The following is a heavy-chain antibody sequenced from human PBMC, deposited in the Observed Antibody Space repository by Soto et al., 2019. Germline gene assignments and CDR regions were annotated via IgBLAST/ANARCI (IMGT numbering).Heavy chain of an antibody. V-gene: IGHV1-18*01. D-gene: IGHD3-9*01. CDR2: ISAYNGNT. Sequence: QVQLVQSGAEVKKPGASVKVSCKASGYTFTSYGIIWVRQAPGQGLEWMGWISAYNGNTNYAQKLQGRVTMTTDTSPSTAYMELRSLRSDDTAVYYCAREATPYYDILTGYDYWGQGTLVTVSS. CDR1: GYTFTSYG. J-gene: IGHJ4*02. CDR3: AREATPYYDILTGYDY.